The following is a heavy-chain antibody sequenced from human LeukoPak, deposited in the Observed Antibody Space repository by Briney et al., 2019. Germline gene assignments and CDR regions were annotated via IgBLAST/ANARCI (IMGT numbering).Heavy chain of an antibody. J-gene: IGHJ4*02. CDR2: ISSSSSYI. D-gene: IGHD5-12*01. CDR1: GFTFSSYS. CDR3: ARYFHQFSGYPDY. Sequence: GGSLRLSCAASGFTFSSYSMNWVRQAPGKGLEWVSSISSSSSYIYYADSVKGRFTISRDNAKNSVYLQMNSLRAEDTAVYYCARYFHQFSGYPDYWGQGTLVTVSS. V-gene: IGHV3-21*01.